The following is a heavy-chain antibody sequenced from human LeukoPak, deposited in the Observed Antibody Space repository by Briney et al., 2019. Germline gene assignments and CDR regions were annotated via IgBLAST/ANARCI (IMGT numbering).Heavy chain of an antibody. J-gene: IGHJ5*02. V-gene: IGHV3-21*01. CDR2: ISSSSSYI. CDR1: GFTFSSYS. D-gene: IGHD3-3*01. CDR3: AKLPYYDFWSGYQNWFDP. Sequence: GGSLRLSCAASGFTFSSYSMNWVRQAPGKGLEWVSSISSSSSYIYYADSVKGRFTISRDNAKNSLYLQMNSLRAEDTAVYYCAKLPYYDFWSGYQNWFDPWGQGTLVTVSS.